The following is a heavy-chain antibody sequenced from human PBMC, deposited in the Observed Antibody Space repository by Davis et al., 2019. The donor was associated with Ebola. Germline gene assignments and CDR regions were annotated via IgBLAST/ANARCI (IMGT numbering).Heavy chain of an antibody. J-gene: IGHJ4*02. V-gene: IGHV4-34*12. D-gene: IGHD2-21*01. CDR3: ARTTRGSDWFLDY. CDR2: VIDSGIT. Sequence: SETLSLTCAVYGGSFSGYYWSWVCQSPGKGLEWIGEVIDSGITNYNPSLKSRVSVSVDRSKNQFSLKLTSVTAADTAVYYCARTTRGSDWFLDYWGQGTLVTVSA. CDR1: GGSFSGYY.